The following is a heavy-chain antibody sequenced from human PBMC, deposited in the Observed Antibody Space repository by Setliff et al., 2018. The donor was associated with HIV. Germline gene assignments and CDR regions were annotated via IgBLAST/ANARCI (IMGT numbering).Heavy chain of an antibody. V-gene: IGHV1-3*04. Sequence: ASVKVSCKASGYTFTNFAMYWVRQAPGQRPEWMGWIDTINGNTKYSQKFQGRVSITRDTSASTIYMELNSLRSEDTAVYYCARRAAGGSSPNDYMDVWGKGTAVTVSS. CDR2: IDTINGNT. CDR1: GYTFTNFA. J-gene: IGHJ6*03. CDR3: ARRAAGGSSPNDYMDV. D-gene: IGHD6-6*01.